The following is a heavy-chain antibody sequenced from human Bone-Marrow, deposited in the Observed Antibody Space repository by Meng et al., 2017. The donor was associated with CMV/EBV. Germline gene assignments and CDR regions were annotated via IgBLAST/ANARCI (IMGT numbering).Heavy chain of an antibody. Sequence: SVKVSCKASGGTFSSYAISWVRQAPGQGLEWMGGIIPIFGTANYAQKFQGRVTITTDEATSTAYMELSSLRSEDTAVYYCAGGLYSSSWYGSDYFDYWGQGTPVTVSS. CDR2: IIPIFGTA. J-gene: IGHJ4*02. CDR1: GGTFSSYA. CDR3: AGGLYSSSWYGSDYFDY. V-gene: IGHV1-69*05. D-gene: IGHD6-13*01.